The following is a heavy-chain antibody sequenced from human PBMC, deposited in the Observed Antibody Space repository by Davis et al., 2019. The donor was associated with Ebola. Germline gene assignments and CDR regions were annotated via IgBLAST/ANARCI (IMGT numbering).Heavy chain of an antibody. CDR3: TRGIARRRSGSWFDP. CDR2: INPGNGDT. CDR1: GYTFSTYA. Sequence: AASVKVSCKTSGYTFSTYAIQWVRQVPGQGLEWMGWINPGNGDTFYSRKFQGRVTMTRDTSITTAYMELSSLSSDDTAVYYCTRGIARRRSGSWFDPWGQGTPVTVSS. D-gene: IGHD2-15*01. V-gene: IGHV1-3*01. J-gene: IGHJ5*02.